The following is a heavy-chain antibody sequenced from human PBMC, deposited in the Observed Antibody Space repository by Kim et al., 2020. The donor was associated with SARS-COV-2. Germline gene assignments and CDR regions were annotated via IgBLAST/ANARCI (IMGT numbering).Heavy chain of an antibody. CDR2: IYYSGST. Sequence: SETLSLTCTVSGGSISSYYWSWIRQPPGKGLEWIGYIYYSGSTNYNPSLKSRVTISVDTSKNQFSLKLSSVTAADTAVYYCARQRGQKAFDIWGQGTMVTVSS. J-gene: IGHJ3*02. D-gene: IGHD3-16*01. CDR1: GGSISSYY. CDR3: ARQRGQKAFDI. V-gene: IGHV4-59*08.